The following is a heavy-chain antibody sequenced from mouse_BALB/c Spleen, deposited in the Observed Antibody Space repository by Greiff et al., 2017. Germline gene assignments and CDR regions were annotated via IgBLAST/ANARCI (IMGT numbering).Heavy chain of an antibody. D-gene: IGHD1-1*01. J-gene: IGHJ2*01. V-gene: IGHV5-6*01. Sequence: EVQLVESGGDLVKPGGSLKLSCAASGFTFSSYGMSWVRQTPDKRLEWVATISSGGSYTYYPDSVKGRFTISRDNAKNTLYLQMSSLKSEDTAMYYCARGRSSYPFDYWGQGTTLTVSS. CDR1: GFTFSSYG. CDR3: ARGRSSYPFDY. CDR2: ISSGGSYT.